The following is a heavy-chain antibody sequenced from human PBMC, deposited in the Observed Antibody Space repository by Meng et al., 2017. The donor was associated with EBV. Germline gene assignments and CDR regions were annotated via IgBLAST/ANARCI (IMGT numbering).Heavy chain of an antibody. CDR3: TRMSSPLDY. V-gene: IGHV3-73*02. CDR1: GFTFSGSA. D-gene: IGHD2-2*01. CDR2: IRSKAKSYAT. Sequence: EVQWVGCGGGLVPPGGSLKLSCAASGFTFSGSAMHWVRQASGKGLEWVGRIRSKAKSYATAYAASVKGRFTISRDDSKNTAYLQMNSLKTEDTAVYYCTRMSSPLDYWGQGTLVTVSS. J-gene: IGHJ4*02.